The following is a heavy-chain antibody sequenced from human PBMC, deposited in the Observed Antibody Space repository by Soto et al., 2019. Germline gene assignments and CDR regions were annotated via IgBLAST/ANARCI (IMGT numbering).Heavy chain of an antibody. Sequence: LVQSGAEVKKPGASVKVSCKASGFTFTTYVISWMRQAPGQGPEWMGCISLQNGDTKFAQKFQGRVTMTTDSSTNTAHMELRNLRSDDTAVYYCARDERYCTGGSCYSEFYFHFWGQGTLVTVSS. J-gene: IGHJ4*02. CDR3: ARDERYCTGGSCYSEFYFHF. V-gene: IGHV1-18*04. CDR1: GFTFTTYV. CDR2: ISLQNGDT. D-gene: IGHD2-15*01.